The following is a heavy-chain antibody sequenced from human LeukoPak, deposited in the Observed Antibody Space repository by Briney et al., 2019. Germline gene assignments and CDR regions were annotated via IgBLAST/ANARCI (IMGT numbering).Heavy chain of an antibody. D-gene: IGHD3-22*01. CDR1: GYSISTGYY. Sequence: SGTLSLTCAVSGYSISTGYYWGWIRQPPGKGLEWIGSMYHSGSSYYNPSLKSRVTISVDTSKNQFSLKLTSVTAADTAVYYCARRGNYHFDYWGQGNLVTVSS. CDR3: ARRGNYHFDY. V-gene: IGHV4-38-2*01. J-gene: IGHJ4*02. CDR2: MYHSGSS.